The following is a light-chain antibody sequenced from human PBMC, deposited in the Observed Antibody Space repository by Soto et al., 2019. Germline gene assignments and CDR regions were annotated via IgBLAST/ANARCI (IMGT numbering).Light chain of an antibody. J-gene: IGKJ5*01. CDR2: AAS. Sequence: DIQMTHSPSSLSASVVYIVTITFRSSQSISSYLNWYQQKPGKAPKLLIYAASSLQSGVPSRFSGSGSGTDFTLTISSLQPEDSATYYCQQSYSPPPITFGQGTRLEIK. V-gene: IGKV1-39*01. CDR1: QSISSY. CDR3: QQSYSPPPIT.